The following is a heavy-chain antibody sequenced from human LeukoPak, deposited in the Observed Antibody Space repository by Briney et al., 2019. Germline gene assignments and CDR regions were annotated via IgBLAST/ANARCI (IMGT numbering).Heavy chain of an antibody. CDR3: ARERDPYSSGWFPGMDV. V-gene: IGHV7-4-1*02. CDR2: INTNTGNP. CDR1: GYTFTSYA. D-gene: IGHD6-19*01. J-gene: IGHJ6*02. Sequence: ASVKVSCKASGYTFTSYAMNWVRQAPGQGLEWMGWINTNTGNPTYAQGFTGRFVFSLDTSVSTAYLQISSLRSEDTAVYYCARERDPYSSGWFPGMDVWGQGTTVTVSS.